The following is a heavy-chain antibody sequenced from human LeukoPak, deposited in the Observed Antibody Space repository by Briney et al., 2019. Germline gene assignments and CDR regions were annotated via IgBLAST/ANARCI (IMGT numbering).Heavy chain of an antibody. J-gene: IGHJ4*02. Sequence: GGSLRLSCAASGFTFDDYAMHWVRQAPGKGLEWVSGISWNSGSMGYADSVKGRFTISRDNAKNSLYLQMNSLRAEDTALYYCAKGGSEYQLLSAFDYWGQGTLVTVSS. CDR2: ISWNSGSM. V-gene: IGHV3-9*01. CDR3: AKGGSEYQLLSAFDY. CDR1: GFTFDDYA. D-gene: IGHD2-2*01.